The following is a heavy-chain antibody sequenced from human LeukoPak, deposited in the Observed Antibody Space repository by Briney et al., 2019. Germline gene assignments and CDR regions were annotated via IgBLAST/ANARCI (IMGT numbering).Heavy chain of an antibody. CDR1: GGTFSSYA. Sequence: SVKVSCKASGGTFSSYAISWVRQAPGQGLGWMGGIIPIFGTANYAQKFQGRVTITADESTSTAYMELSSLRSEDTAVYYCARWIVYPSHVPGINYFDYWGQGTLVTVSS. CDR2: IIPIFGTA. V-gene: IGHV1-69*13. CDR3: ARWIVYPSHVPGINYFDY. J-gene: IGHJ4*02. D-gene: IGHD5-12*01.